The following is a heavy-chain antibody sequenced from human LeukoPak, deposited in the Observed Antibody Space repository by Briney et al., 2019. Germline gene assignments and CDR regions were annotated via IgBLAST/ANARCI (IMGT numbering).Heavy chain of an antibody. Sequence: ASVTVSCKASGYTFTGYYMHWVRQPPAKGREWVGWINPNSGGTNYAQKFQGWVTMTRDTSISTAYMELSRLRSDDTAVYYCAREGNVLRYFDCLLHRPLYFDYWGQGTLVTVSS. V-gene: IGHV1-2*04. D-gene: IGHD3-9*01. CDR3: AREGNVLRYFDCLLHRPLYFDY. CDR2: INPNSGGT. CDR1: GYTFTGYY. J-gene: IGHJ4*02.